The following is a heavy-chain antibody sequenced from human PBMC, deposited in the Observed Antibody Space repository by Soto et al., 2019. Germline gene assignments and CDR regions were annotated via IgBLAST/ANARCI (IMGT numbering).Heavy chain of an antibody. V-gene: IGHV3-23*01. Sequence: EVQLLESGGGLVQPGGSLRLSCAASGFTFSSYAMTWVRQASGKGLEWVSSISGGGTNTHYAESVRGRFTISRDNSKDTLYLQMNSLRAEDTGVYYCAKGLRTADDYWGQGTLVTVSS. CDR2: ISGGGTNT. D-gene: IGHD5-18*01. CDR3: AKGLRTADDY. J-gene: IGHJ4*02. CDR1: GFTFSSYA.